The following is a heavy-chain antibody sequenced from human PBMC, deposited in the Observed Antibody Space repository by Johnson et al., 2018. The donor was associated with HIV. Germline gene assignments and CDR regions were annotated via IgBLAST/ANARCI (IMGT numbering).Heavy chain of an antibody. CDR3: AREKIRAFDI. CDR1: GFNFDDYA. Sequence: QMQLVESGGGVVRPGGSLRLSCAASGFNFDDYAMSWVRQVPGKGLEWVAVISYDGSNKYYADSVKGRFTISRDNSKNTLYLQMNSLRAEDTAVYYCAREKIRAFDIWGQGTLVTVAS. J-gene: IGHJ3*02. CDR2: ISYDGSNK. V-gene: IGHV3-30*04.